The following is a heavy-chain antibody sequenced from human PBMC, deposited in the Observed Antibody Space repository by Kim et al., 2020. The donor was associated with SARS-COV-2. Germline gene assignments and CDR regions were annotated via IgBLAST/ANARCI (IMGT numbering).Heavy chain of an antibody. CDR1: GGSMNNFY. CDR3: ARRHTGGYSGYHFDY. D-gene: IGHD5-12*01. Sequence: SETLSLTCSVSGGSMNNFYWTWIRQPPQKGLEWIGYVYYSGTTNYNSSLRGRVTISVDKSMNQFSLMLTSVTAADTAVYYCARRHTGGYSGYHFDYWGQG. J-gene: IGHJ4*02. CDR2: VYYSGTT. V-gene: IGHV4-59*08.